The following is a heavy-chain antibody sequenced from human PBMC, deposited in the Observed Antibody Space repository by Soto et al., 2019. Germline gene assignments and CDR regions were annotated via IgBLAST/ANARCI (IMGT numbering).Heavy chain of an antibody. J-gene: IGHJ4*02. CDR2: ISPYNGDT. D-gene: IGHD3-10*01. V-gene: IGHV1-18*01. Sequence: GASVKVSCKASGYTFINYAISWVRQAPGQGLEWMGWISPYNGDTNYAQNFQGRFTMTTDTSTSTAYMDLRSLTSDDTAVYFCAREAGSGSYYPFDYWGQGTLVTVSS. CDR3: AREAGSGSYYPFDY. CDR1: GYTFINYA.